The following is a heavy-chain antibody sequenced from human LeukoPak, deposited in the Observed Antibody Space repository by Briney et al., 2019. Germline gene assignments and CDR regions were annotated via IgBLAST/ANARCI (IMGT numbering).Heavy chain of an antibody. V-gene: IGHV3-33*06. CDR2: IWYDGSNK. J-gene: IGHJ4*02. CDR1: GFTFSSYG. CDR3: AKDYPTPAH. Sequence: GRSLRLSCAASGFTFSSYGMHWVRQAPGKGLEWVAVIWYDGSNKYYAESVKGRFTISRDNSKNTLYLQMNSLRAEDTAVYYCAKDYPTPAHWCQGTLVTVSS.